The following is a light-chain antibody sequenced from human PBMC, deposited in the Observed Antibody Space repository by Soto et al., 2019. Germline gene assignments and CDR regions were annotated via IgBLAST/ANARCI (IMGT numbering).Light chain of an antibody. V-gene: IGKV1D-16*01. CDR3: QKYHSAPWT. CDR1: QDIGSH. Sequence: DIQMTQSPSSLSASVGDRVTITCRASQDIGSHLAWYQQKPEKAPKSLIYFASTLQSGVPSRFSASGSGTDFTLTISSLQPEDVATYYCQKYHSAPWTFGQGTKVEIK. J-gene: IGKJ1*01. CDR2: FAS.